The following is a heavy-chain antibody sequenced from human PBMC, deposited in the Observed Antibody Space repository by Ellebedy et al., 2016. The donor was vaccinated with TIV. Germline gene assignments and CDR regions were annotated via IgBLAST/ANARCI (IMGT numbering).Heavy chain of an antibody. CDR1: GFTFSSYA. J-gene: IGHJ4*02. V-gene: IGHV3-21*01. D-gene: IGHD6-19*01. CDR3: ARGTYSSGQFDY. Sequence: GGSLRLSCAASGFTFSSYAMSWVRQAPGKGLEWVSSISSSRSYEYYADSVKGRFTISRDNAKNSLYLQMNSLRAEDTAVYYCARGTYSSGQFDYWGQGTLVTVSS. CDR2: ISSSRSYE.